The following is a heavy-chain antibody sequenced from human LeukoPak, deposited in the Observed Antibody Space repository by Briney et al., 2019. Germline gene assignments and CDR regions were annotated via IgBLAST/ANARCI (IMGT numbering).Heavy chain of an antibody. CDR3: ARLWRGYSSGSLFYYMDV. CDR2: VYDIGST. V-gene: IGHV4-59*11. D-gene: IGHD5-18*01. J-gene: IGHJ6*03. CDR1: GGSIGSHY. Sequence: PSETLSLTCTVSGGSIGSHYWTWIRQTPGKGLEWIGYVYDIGSTKYNPSLKSRVTISVDTSKNQFSLRLSSVTAADTAVYYCARLWRGYSSGSLFYYMDVWDKGTTVTISS.